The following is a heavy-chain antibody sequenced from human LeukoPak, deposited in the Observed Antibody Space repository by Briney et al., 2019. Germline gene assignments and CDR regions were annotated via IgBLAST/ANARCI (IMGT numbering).Heavy chain of an antibody. CDR3: ASEDDYSNPFDY. V-gene: IGHV3-30*04. CDR2: ISYDGSNK. CDR1: GFTFSSYA. Sequence: GGSLRLSCAASGFTFSSYAMHWVRQAPGKGLEWVAVISYDGSNKYYADSVKGRFTISRDNSKNTLYLQMNSLRAEDTAVYYCASEDDYSNPFDYWGQGTLVTVSS. D-gene: IGHD4-11*01. J-gene: IGHJ4*02.